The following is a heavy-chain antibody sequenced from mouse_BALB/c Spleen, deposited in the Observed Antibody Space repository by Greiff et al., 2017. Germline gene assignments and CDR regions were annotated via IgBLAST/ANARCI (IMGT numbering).Heavy chain of an antibody. CDR2: INPSNGGT. V-gene: IGHV1S81*02. Sequence: VQLQESGAELVKPGASVKLSCKASGYTFTSYYMYWVKQRPGQGLEWIGEINPSNGGTNFNEKFKSKATLTVDKSSSTAYMQLSSLTSEDSAVYYCTRSDYDGSFYAMDYWGQGTSVTVSS. D-gene: IGHD2-3*01. J-gene: IGHJ4*01. CDR3: TRSDYDGSFYAMDY. CDR1: GYTFTSYY.